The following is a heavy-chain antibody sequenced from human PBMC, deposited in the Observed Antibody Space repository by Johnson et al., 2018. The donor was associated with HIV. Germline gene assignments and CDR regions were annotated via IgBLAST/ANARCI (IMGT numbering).Heavy chain of an antibody. V-gene: IGHV3-66*02. CDR1: GFTVSSNY. D-gene: IGHD1-7*01. J-gene: IGHJ3*02. Sequence: VQLLESGGGLVQPGGSLRLSCAASGFTVSSNYMSWVRQAPGKGLEWVSVIYSGGSTYYADSVKGRFTISRDNSKNTLYLQMNSLRAEDTAVYYCARARDWNYGDIWGQGTMVTVSS. CDR2: IYSGGST. CDR3: ARARDWNYGDI.